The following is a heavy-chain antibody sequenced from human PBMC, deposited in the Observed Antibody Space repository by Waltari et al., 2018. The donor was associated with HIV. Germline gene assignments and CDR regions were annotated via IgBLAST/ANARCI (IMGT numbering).Heavy chain of an antibody. CDR1: GFTFSTYW. D-gene: IGHD3-3*01. CDR2: IKKDGSEK. Sequence: EVQLVESGGGLVQPGGSLRLSCAASGFTFSTYWMTWVSQAPGKGMEWLANIKKDGSEKYYADSVKGRFTVSRDNNKKSLYLQMSSLRAEDTAVYYCARDLKDYDFWSPVDVWGQGTTVTVSS. V-gene: IGHV3-7*01. J-gene: IGHJ6*02. CDR3: ARDLKDYDFWSPVDV.